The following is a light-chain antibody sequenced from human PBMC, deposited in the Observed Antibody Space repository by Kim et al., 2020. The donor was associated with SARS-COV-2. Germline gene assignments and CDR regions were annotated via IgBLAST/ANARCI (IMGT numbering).Light chain of an antibody. CDR2: QDS. CDR1: KLGDKY. V-gene: IGLV3-1*01. CDR3: QAWDSSTAV. Sequence: YELTQPPSVSVSPGQTASITCSGDKLGDKYACWYQQKPGQSPVLVIYQDSKRPSGIPERFSGSNSGNTATLTISGTQAMDEADYYCQAWDSSTAVFGTG. J-gene: IGLJ1*01.